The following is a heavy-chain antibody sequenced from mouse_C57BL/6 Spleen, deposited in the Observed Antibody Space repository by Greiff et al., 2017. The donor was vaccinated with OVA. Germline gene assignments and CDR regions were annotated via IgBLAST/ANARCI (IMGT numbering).Heavy chain of an antibody. CDR1: GYAFSSSW. D-gene: IGHD2-4*01. Sequence: VQLQESGPELVKPGASVKISCKASGYAFSSSWMNWVKQRPGKGLEWIGRIYPGDGDTNYNGKFKGKATLTADKSSSTAYMQLSSLTSEDSAVYFCARWDDYDGAMDYWGQGTSVTVSS. CDR3: ARWDDYDGAMDY. J-gene: IGHJ4*01. V-gene: IGHV1-82*01. CDR2: IYPGDGDT.